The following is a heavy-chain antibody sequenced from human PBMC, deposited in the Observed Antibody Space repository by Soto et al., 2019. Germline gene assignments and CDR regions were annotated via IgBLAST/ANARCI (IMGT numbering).Heavy chain of an antibody. D-gene: IGHD3-22*01. V-gene: IGHV1-69*01. Sequence: QVQLVQSGAEVKKPGSSVKVSCKASGGTFSSYAISWVRQAPGQGLEWMGGIIPIFGTSNYAQKFQGRVTITEDESTSTAYMELSSLRSEDTAVYYCGRDLAPPFGGYPYYYYGMDVWGQGTTVTVSS. CDR2: IIPIFGTS. CDR1: GGTFSSYA. J-gene: IGHJ6*02. CDR3: GRDLAPPFGGYPYYYYGMDV.